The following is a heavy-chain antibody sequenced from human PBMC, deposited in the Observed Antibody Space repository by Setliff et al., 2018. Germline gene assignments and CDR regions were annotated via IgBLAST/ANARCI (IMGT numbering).Heavy chain of an antibody. CDR3: ARSRSNFWSGYFNWFDP. J-gene: IGHJ5*02. D-gene: IGHD3-3*01. CDR1: GYSFTSYW. V-gene: IGHV5-51*01. Sequence: LKISCKGSGYSFTSYWIGWVRQMPGKGLEWMGIIYPGDSDTRYSPSFQGQVTISADKSISTAYLQWSSLKASDTAMYYCARSRSNFWSGYFNWFDPWGQGTLVTVS. CDR2: IYPGDSDT.